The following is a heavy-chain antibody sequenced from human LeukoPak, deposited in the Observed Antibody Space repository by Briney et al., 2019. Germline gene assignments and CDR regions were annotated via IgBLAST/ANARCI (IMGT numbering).Heavy chain of an antibody. CDR2: ISGSGGST. Sequence: GGSLRLSCAASGFTFSSYAMSWVRQAPGKGLEWVSGISGSGGSTYYADSVKGRFTIFRDNSKNTLYLQTNSLRAEDTAVYHCANGWSPDYWGRGTLVTVSS. J-gene: IGHJ4*02. V-gene: IGHV3-23*01. CDR1: GFTFSSYA. D-gene: IGHD2-15*01. CDR3: ANGWSPDY.